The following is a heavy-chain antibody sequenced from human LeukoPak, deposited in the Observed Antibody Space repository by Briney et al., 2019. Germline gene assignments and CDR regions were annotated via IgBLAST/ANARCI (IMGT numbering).Heavy chain of an antibody. J-gene: IGHJ3*02. CDR2: INPNSGGT. CDR3: ARIRDGYNDAYDI. V-gene: IGHV1-2*02. Sequence: GASVKVSCKTSGYTFTAYYMHWVRQAPGQGLEWMGWINPNSGGTNYAQRFQGRVTMTRNTSTSTVYMELSSLRSEDTAVYYCARIRDGYNDAYDIWGQGTMVTVPS. D-gene: IGHD5-24*01. CDR1: GYTFTAYY.